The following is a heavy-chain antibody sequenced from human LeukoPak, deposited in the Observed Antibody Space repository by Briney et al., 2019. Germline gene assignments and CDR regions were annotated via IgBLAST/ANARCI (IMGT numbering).Heavy chain of an antibody. D-gene: IGHD6-6*01. J-gene: IGHJ6*04. Sequence: SETLSLTCTVSGGSISSSSYYWGWIRQPPGKGLEWIGSIYYSGSTYYNPSLKSRVTISVDTSKNQFSLKLSSVTAADTAVYYCARTFMEYSSSFGVWGKGTTVTVSS. CDR1: GGSISSSSYY. CDR2: IYYSGST. CDR3: ARTFMEYSSSFGV. V-gene: IGHV4-39*07.